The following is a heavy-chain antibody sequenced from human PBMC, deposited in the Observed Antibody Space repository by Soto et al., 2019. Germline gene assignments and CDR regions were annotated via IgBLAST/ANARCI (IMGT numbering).Heavy chain of an antibody. D-gene: IGHD1-26*01. CDR2: IIPIFGTA. CDR3: ARGSDSGSYYFYFQH. J-gene: IGHJ1*01. CDR1: GGTFSSYA. Sequence: GASVKVSCKASGGTFSSYAISWVQQAPGQGLEWMGGIIPIFGTANYAQKFQGRVTITADESTSTAYMELSSLRSEDTAVYYCARGSDSGSYYFYFQHWGQGXLVTVSS. V-gene: IGHV1-69*13.